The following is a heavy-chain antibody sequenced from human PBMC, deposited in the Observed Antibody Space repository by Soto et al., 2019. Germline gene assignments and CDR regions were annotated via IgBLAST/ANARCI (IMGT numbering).Heavy chain of an antibody. CDR2: IQSKADGGTA. D-gene: IGHD4-17*01. CDR1: GFSFHDVW. Sequence: EVQLVVSGGGVTKPGGSLRLSCAASGFSFHDVWMSWVRQTPGKGLEWVGRIQSKADGGTAEYGTPLKGRATISRDDSTNTLDLLMNNLKTEDTGVYFCVRILQYYGAPRAYFDLWGRGTLVSVSS. CDR3: VRILQYYGAPRAYFDL. V-gene: IGHV3-15*01. J-gene: IGHJ2*01.